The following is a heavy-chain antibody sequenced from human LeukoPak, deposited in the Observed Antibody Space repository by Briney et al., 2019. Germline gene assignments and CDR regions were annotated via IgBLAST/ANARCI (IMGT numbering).Heavy chain of an antibody. J-gene: IGHJ4*02. D-gene: IGHD6-13*01. CDR2: INHSGST. Sequence: SETLSLTCAVYSGSFSGYYWSWIRQPPGKGLEWIGEINHSGSTNYNPSLKSRVTISVDTSKNQFSLKLSSVTAADTAVYYCASNGIAAADYYFDYWGQGTLVTVSS. CDR3: ASNGIAAADYYFDY. CDR1: SGSFSGYY. V-gene: IGHV4-34*01.